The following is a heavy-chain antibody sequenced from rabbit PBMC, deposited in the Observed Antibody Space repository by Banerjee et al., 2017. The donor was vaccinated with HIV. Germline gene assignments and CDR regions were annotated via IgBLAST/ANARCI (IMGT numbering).Heavy chain of an antibody. D-gene: IGHD4-2*01. CDR2: INAGNGNNT. CDR3: ARDDAGVVGYDWDL. J-gene: IGHJ3*01. V-gene: IGHV1S40*01. Sequence: VRQAPVKGLEWTACINAGNGNNTCYASGAKGRFTISKTSSTTVTLQMTSLTAADTATYFCARDDAGVVGYDWDLWGQGTLVTVS.